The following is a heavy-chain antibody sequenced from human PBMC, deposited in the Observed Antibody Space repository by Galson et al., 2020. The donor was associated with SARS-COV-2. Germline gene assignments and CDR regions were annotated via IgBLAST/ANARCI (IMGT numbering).Heavy chain of an antibody. Sequence: NSGGSLRLSCAASGFTFSDYYMSWIRQAPGKGLEWVSYISSSGSTIYYADSVKGRFTISRDNSKNTLYLQMNSLRAEDTAVYYCAKYHSLLWFGGLWARGAFDIWGQGTMVTVSS. CDR2: ISSSGSTI. CDR3: AKYHSLLWFGGLWARGAFDI. CDR1: GFTFSDYY. V-gene: IGHV3-11*01. D-gene: IGHD3-10*01. J-gene: IGHJ3*02.